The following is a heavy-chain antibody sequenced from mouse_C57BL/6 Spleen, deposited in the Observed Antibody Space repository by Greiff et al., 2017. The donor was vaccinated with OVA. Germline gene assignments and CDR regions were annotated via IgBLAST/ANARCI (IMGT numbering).Heavy chain of an antibody. CDR2: IYPGSGST. CDR1: GYTFTSYW. Sequence: QVQLQQPGAELVKPGASVKMSCKASGYTFTSYWITWVKQRPGQGLEWIGDIYPGSGSTNYNEKFKSKATLTVDKSSSTAYMQLSSLTSEDSAVYYCARGGPRDYFDYWGQGTTLTVSS. V-gene: IGHV1-55*01. CDR3: ARGGPRDYFDY. D-gene: IGHD2-10*02. J-gene: IGHJ2*01.